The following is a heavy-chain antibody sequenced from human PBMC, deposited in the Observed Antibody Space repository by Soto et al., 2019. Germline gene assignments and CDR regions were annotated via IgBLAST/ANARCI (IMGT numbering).Heavy chain of an antibody. D-gene: IGHD1-7*01. CDR3: AIETLRYNWNYPLAAGAFDI. CDR1: GFTFSSYS. Sequence: PGGSLRLSCAASGFTFSSYSMNWVRQAPGKGLEWVSSISSSSSYIYYADSVKGRFTISRDNAKNSLYLQMNSLRAEDTAVYYCAIETLRYNWNYPLAAGAFDIWGQGTMVTVSS. V-gene: IGHV3-21*01. CDR2: ISSSSSYI. J-gene: IGHJ3*02.